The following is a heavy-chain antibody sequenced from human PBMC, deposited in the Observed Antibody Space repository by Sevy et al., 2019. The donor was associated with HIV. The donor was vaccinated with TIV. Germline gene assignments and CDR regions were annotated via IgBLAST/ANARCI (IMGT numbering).Heavy chain of an antibody. CDR3: AKWSMGGARWLQLGAFDI. Sequence: GGSLRLSCAASGFTFSSYGMHWVRQAPGKGLEWVAVISYDGSNKYYGDSVKGRFTISRDNSKKTLYLQRNSLRAEDTAVYYCAKWSMGGARWLQLGAFDIWGQGTMVTVSS. CDR2: ISYDGSNK. CDR1: GFTFSSYG. J-gene: IGHJ3*02. D-gene: IGHD5-12*01. V-gene: IGHV3-30*18.